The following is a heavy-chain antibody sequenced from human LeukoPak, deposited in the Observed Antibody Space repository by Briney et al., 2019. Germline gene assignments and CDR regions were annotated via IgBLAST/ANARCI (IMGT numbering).Heavy chain of an antibody. Sequence: PGRSLRLSCAASGFTFSSYAMHWVRQAPGKGLEWVAVISHDGSNKYYADSVKGRFTISRDNSKNTLYLQMNSLRAEDTAVYYCARSITIFGVVIGDWFDYWGQGTLVTVSS. CDR1: GFTFSSYA. CDR2: ISHDGSNK. CDR3: ARSITIFGVVIGDWFDY. V-gene: IGHV3-30-3*01. D-gene: IGHD3-3*01. J-gene: IGHJ4*02.